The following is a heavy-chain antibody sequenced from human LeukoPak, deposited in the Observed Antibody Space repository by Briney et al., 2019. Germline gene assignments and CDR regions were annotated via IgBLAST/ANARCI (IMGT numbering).Heavy chain of an antibody. D-gene: IGHD3-9*01. Sequence: ASVKVSCKASGYTFTGYYMHWVRQAPGQGLEWMGWMNPNSGNTGYAQKFQGRVTMTRNTSISTAYMELSSLRSEDTAVYYCARVPILRYFDWLPNFDYWGQGTLVTVSS. J-gene: IGHJ4*02. CDR3: ARVPILRYFDWLPNFDY. V-gene: IGHV1-8*02. CDR2: MNPNSGNT. CDR1: GYTFTGYY.